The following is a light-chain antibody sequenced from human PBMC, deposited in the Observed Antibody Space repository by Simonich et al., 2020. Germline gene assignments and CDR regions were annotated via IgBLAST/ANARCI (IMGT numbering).Light chain of an antibody. CDR3: QQYYSTPWT. J-gene: IGKJ1*01. V-gene: IGKV4-1*01. CDR1: QSVLYSSNNKNY. Sequence: DIVMTQSPDSLAVSLGERATINCKSSQSVLYSSNNKNYLAWYHQKPGQPLKLLIYWASTRESGVPDRFSGSGSGTDFTLTISSLQAEDVAVYYCQQYYSTPWTFGQGTKVEIK. CDR2: WAS.